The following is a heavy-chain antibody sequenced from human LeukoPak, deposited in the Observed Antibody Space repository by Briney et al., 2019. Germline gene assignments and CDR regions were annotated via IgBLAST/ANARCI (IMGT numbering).Heavy chain of an antibody. CDR2: ISGSGGST. V-gene: IGHV3-23*01. Sequence: GGSLRLSCAASGFTFSSYAMSWVRQAPGKGVEWVSAISGSGGSTFYADSVKGRFTISRDNSKNMLYLQMNSLRAEDTAIYYCAKIDVRGYMYGFDYWGQGTLVTVSS. D-gene: IGHD5-18*01. CDR3: AKIDVRGYMYGFDY. J-gene: IGHJ4*02. CDR1: GFTFSSYA.